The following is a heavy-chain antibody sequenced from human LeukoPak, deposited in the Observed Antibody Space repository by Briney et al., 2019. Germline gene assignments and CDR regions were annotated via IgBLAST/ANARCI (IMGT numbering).Heavy chain of an antibody. CDR3: ARDPSGLLWFGEFQNWFDP. D-gene: IGHD3-10*01. Sequence: SAKVSCKAFGGTFSSYAISWVRQAPGQGLKWMGRIIPIFGTAHYAQKFQGRVTITTDESTSTAYMELSSLRSEDTAVYYCARDPSGLLWFGEFQNWFDPWGQGTLVTVSS. V-gene: IGHV1-69*05. CDR1: GGTFSSYA. CDR2: IIPIFGTA. J-gene: IGHJ5*02.